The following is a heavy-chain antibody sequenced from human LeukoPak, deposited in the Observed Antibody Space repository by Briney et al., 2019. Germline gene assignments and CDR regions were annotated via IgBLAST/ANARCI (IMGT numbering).Heavy chain of an antibody. V-gene: IGHV3-30*18. D-gene: IGHD3-22*01. Sequence: GGSLRLSCAASGFTFSSYGMHWVRQAPVKGLEWLAVISYDGNNKYYADSVKGRFTISRDNSKNTLYLQMNSLRAEDTAVYYCAKGRGGYYMASAFDIWGQGTMVTVSS. J-gene: IGHJ3*02. CDR3: AKGRGGYYMASAFDI. CDR2: ISYDGNNK. CDR1: GFTFSSYG.